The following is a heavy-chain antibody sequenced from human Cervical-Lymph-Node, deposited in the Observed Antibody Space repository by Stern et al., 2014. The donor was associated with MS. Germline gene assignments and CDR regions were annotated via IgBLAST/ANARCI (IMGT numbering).Heavy chain of an antibody. CDR1: GFSLNNNGVG. CDR3: AHNLRSTAAFDV. J-gene: IGHJ3*01. D-gene: IGHD1-26*01. Sequence: QITLKESGPTLVEPTQTLTLTCTFSGFSLNNNGVGVGWLRQPPGKALEWLAIIYWDDDKRYSPSLNTRLTVTKDASKNQVVLTMTDMDPLDTASYLCAHNLRSTAAFDVWGQGKLVIVSS. CDR2: IYWDDDK. V-gene: IGHV2-5*02.